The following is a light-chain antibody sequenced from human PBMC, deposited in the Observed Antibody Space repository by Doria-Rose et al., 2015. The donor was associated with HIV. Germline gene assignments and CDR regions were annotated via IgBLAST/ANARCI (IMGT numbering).Light chain of an antibody. J-gene: IGKJ3*01. CDR2: WAS. CDR1: QSLLYTSKNY. Sequence: DIRMTQSPESLGMSLGERATLNCKSNQSLLYTSKNYLAWYQQKPAQPPKWLIYWASTRQSGAPARFSGSGSGTDFTLTISSLEAEDVAVYYCQQYYDTPSFGPGTTVDIK. V-gene: IGKV4-1*01. CDR3: QQYYDTPS.